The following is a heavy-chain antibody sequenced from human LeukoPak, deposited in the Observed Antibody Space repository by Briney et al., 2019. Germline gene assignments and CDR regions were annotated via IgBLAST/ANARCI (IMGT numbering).Heavy chain of an antibody. D-gene: IGHD2-2*02. V-gene: IGHV1-3*03. Sequence: GASVKVSCKASGYTFTNHDMHWVRQAPGQRLEWMGCINPGNGHTTYSQEFQGRVTITSDTSASTAYMELSSLRPEDMAVYYCTLYNYWGQGTLVTVSS. J-gene: IGHJ4*02. CDR2: INPGNGHT. CDR1: GYTFTNHD. CDR3: TLYNY.